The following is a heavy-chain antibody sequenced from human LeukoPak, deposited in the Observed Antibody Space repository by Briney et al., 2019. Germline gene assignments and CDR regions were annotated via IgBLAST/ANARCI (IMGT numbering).Heavy chain of an antibody. Sequence: GGSLRLSCAASGFTFSSYSMNWVRQAPGKGLEWVSSISSSSSYMYYADSVKGRFTISRDNAKNSLYLQMNSLRAEDTAVYYCARDLGRIFGVVTTIDYWGQGTLVTVSS. CDR2: ISSSSSYM. D-gene: IGHD3-3*01. CDR3: ARDLGRIFGVVTTIDY. V-gene: IGHV3-21*01. J-gene: IGHJ4*02. CDR1: GFTFSSYS.